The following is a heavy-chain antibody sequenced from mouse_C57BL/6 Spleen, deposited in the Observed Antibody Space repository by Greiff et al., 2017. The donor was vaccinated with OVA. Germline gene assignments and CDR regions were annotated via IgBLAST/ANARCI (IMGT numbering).Heavy chain of an antibody. CDR1: GFTFSDYY. Sequence: EVQGVESGGGLVQPGGSLKLSCAASGFTFSDYYMYWVRQTPEKRLEWVAYISNGGGSTYYPDTVKGRFTISRDNAKNTLYLQMSRLKSEDTAMYYCARRTGWAHYFDYWGQGTTLTVSS. V-gene: IGHV5-12*01. CDR3: ARRTGWAHYFDY. J-gene: IGHJ2*01. D-gene: IGHD4-1*01. CDR2: ISNGGGST.